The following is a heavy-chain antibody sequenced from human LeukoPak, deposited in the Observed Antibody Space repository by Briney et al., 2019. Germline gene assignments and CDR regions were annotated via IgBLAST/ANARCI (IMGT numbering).Heavy chain of an antibody. Sequence: GGSLRLSCAASGFTFSSYWMSWVRQAPGKGLEWVANIKQDGSEKYYVDSVKGRFTISRDNAKNSLYLQMNSLRAEDTAVYYCARVRDDILTGYPPPDFDYWGQGTLVTVSS. V-gene: IGHV3-7*01. D-gene: IGHD3-9*01. J-gene: IGHJ4*02. CDR3: ARVRDDILTGYPPPDFDY. CDR2: IKQDGSEK. CDR1: GFTFSSYW.